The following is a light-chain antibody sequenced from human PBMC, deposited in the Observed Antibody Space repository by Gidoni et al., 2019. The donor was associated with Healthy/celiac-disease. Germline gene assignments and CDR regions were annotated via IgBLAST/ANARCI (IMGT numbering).Light chain of an antibody. V-gene: IGKV1-5*03. J-gene: IGKJ4*01. CDR2: KAP. CDR3: QQYNSYSPALT. Sequence: DIQMTQSPSTLSASVGDRVTITCRASQRISSWLAWYQQKPGKAPKLLIYKAPSLESGVPSRFSGSGSGTEFTLTISSLQPDDFATYYCQQYNSYSPALTFGGGTKVEIK. CDR1: QRISSW.